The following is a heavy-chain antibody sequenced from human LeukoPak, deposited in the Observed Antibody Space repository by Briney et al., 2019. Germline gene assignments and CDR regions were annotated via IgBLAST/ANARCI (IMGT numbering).Heavy chain of an antibody. CDR1: GFTFTSFA. V-gene: IGHV3-21*01. CDR2: ISSSSSYI. J-gene: IGHJ4*02. D-gene: IGHD3-3*01. Sequence: GGSLRLSCAASGFTFTSFAMNWVRQAPGKGLEWVSSISSSSSYIHYADSVKGRFSISRDNAKNSLYLQMNSLRADDTAVYYCARSARLMKGVVEVTALDDWGQGTLVTVSS. CDR3: ARSARLMKGVVEVTALDD.